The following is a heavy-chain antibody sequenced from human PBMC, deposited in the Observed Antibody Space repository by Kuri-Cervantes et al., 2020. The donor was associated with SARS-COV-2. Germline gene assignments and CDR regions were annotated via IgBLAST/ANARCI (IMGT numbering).Heavy chain of an antibody. D-gene: IGHD5-18*01. CDR2: INPTGGT. J-gene: IGHJ4*02. V-gene: IGHV1-2*02. CDR3: ARNRRTGGYSYGFDL. CDR1: GGTFTDYY. Sequence: ASVKVSCKASGGTFTDYYMHWVRQAPGQGPEWMGWINPTGGTNSAQRFQGRVTMTRDTSTSTVHMELSRLRFDDTAVFYCARNRRTGGYSYGFDLWGQGALVTVSS.